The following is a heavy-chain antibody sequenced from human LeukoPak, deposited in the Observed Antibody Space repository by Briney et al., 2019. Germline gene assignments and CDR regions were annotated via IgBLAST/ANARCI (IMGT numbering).Heavy chain of an antibody. CDR3: RGSEDGYIDY. J-gene: IGHJ4*02. D-gene: IGHD5-24*01. CDR2: IKTDGTNT. Sequence: GGSLRLSCAASGFTFTRHWMHWVRRAPGKGLEWVSRIKTDGTNTIYADFVEGRFTISRDNARNTLYLQMSSLRAGDTAIYYCRGSEDGYIDYWGQGTLVTVSS. V-gene: IGHV3-74*01. CDR1: GFTFTRHW.